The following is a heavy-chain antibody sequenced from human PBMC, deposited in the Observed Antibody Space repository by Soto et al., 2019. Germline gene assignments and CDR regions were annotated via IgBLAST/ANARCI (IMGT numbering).Heavy chain of an antibody. V-gene: IGHV1-2*04. D-gene: IGHD1-1*01. J-gene: IGHJ4*02. CDR3: ARRGSARTYYLDS. CDR1: GYTFTGYY. CDR2: INPNSGGT. Sequence: ASVKVSCKASGYTFTGYYMHWVRQAPGQGLEWMGWINPNSGGTNYAQKFQGWVTMTRDTSISTAYMELSRLRSDDTAVYYCARRGSARTYYLDSWGQGTLVTVSS.